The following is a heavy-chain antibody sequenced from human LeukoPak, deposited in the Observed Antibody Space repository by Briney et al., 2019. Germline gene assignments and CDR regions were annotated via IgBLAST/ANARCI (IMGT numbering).Heavy chain of an antibody. CDR1: GFTFSSYA. CDR3: AHTLGATASVDY. CDR2: ISGSGGST. D-gene: IGHD1-26*01. Sequence: PGGSLRLSCAASGFTFSSYAMSWVRQAPGKGLEWVSAISGSGGSTYYADSVKGRFTISRDNSKNTLYLQMNSLGAEDTAVYYCAHTLGATASVDYWGQGTLVTVSS. J-gene: IGHJ4*02. V-gene: IGHV3-23*01.